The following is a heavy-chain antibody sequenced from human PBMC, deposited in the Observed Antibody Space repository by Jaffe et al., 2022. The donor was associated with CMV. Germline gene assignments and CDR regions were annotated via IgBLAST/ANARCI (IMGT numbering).Heavy chain of an antibody. CDR1: GFTVSSNY. Sequence: EVQLVETGGGLIQPGGSLRLSCAASGFTVSSNYMSWVRQAPGKGLEWVSVIYSGGSTYYADSVKGRFTISRDNSKNTLYLQMNSLRAEDTAVYYCARAGGYSYGYPPQFSYYYYMDVWGKGTTVTVSS. D-gene: IGHD5-18*01. CDR3: ARAGGYSYGYPPQFSYYYYMDV. J-gene: IGHJ6*03. CDR2: IYSGGST. V-gene: IGHV3-53*02.